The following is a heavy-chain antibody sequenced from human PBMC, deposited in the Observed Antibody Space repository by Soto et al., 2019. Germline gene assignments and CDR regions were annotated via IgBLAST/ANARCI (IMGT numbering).Heavy chain of an antibody. Sequence: SETLSLTCTVSGGSISSSSYYWGWIRQPPGKGLEWIGSIYYSGSTNYNPSLKSRVTISVDTSKNQFSLKLSSVTAADTAVYYCARDNGYSYGYTLDHWGQGTLVTVSS. CDR1: GGSISSSSYY. V-gene: IGHV4-39*07. CDR3: ARDNGYSYGYTLDH. D-gene: IGHD5-18*01. J-gene: IGHJ4*02. CDR2: IYYSGST.